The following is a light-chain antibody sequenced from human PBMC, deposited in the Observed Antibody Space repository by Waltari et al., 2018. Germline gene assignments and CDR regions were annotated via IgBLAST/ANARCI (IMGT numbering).Light chain of an antibody. Sequence: DLVMTQSLDSLPASLGSRATINCKSSQSLLVPPVRKNFLAWYQQKPGQSPKLLIHGASTRESGVPDRFSGSGSGTDVTLTINTLQGEDVAVYYCQQYYSTPPTFGQGTKVEIK. V-gene: IGKV4-1*01. CDR3: QQYYSTPPT. CDR2: GAS. J-gene: IGKJ1*01. CDR1: QSLLVPPVRKNF.